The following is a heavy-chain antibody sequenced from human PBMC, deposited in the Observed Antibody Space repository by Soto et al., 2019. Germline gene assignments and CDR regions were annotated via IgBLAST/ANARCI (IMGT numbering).Heavy chain of an antibody. Sequence: GGSLRLSXAASGFTFDTYWMNRVRQAPGKAPEWFSGINSDGTISSYADSVKGRFTISRDNARNTLSLQMNSLRADDTAVYYCARLSGDHSAFFSYGMDAWGQGTTVTVSS. J-gene: IGHJ6*02. CDR2: INSDGTIS. D-gene: IGHD2-21*01. CDR1: GFTFDTYW. CDR3: ARLSGDHSAFFSYGMDA. V-gene: IGHV3-74*01.